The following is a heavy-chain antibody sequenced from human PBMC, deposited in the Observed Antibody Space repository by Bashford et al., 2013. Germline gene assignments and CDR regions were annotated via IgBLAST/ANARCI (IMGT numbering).Heavy chain of an antibody. CDR1: GYTFTSYG. J-gene: IGHJ4*03. CDR3: ARQSGSYYHFDY. CDR2: IIPIFGTA. V-gene: IGHV1-69*13. D-gene: IGHD1-26*01. Sequence: SVKVSCKASGYTFTSYGISWVRQAPGQGLEWMGGIIPIFGTANYAQKFQGRVTITADESTSTAYMELSSLRSEDTAVYYCARQSGSYYHFDYWGPGNPWSPRLL.